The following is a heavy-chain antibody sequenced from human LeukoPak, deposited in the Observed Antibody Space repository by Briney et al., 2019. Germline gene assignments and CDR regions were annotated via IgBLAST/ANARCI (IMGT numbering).Heavy chain of an antibody. D-gene: IGHD3-10*01. V-gene: IGHV3-21*01. CDR3: ARDTNLRGVIISMDV. CDR2: ISSSSSYI. Sequence: PGGSLRLSCTASGFPFSSYGMHWVRQAPGEGLEWVSSISSSSSYIYYADSVKGRFTNSRDNAKNSLYLQMNSLRAEDTAVYYCARDTNLRGVIISMDVWGQGTTVTVSS. J-gene: IGHJ6*02. CDR1: GFPFSSYG.